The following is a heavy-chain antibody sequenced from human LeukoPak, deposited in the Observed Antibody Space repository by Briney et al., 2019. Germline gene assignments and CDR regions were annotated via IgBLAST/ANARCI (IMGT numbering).Heavy chain of an antibody. V-gene: IGHV3-33*03. Sequence: GTPLRLSCVASGLTFTNYGFPWVRQAPGKGLEWVAIIYSGGGNTKYYAESLKDRFTISRDDSKDTVYLQMNSLRVEDTAVYYCVVILVPGGVWHFDLWGRGTLVTVSS. CDR1: GLTFTNYG. D-gene: IGHD2-2*01. J-gene: IGHJ2*01. CDR3: VVILVPGGVWHFDL. CDR2: IYSGGGNTK.